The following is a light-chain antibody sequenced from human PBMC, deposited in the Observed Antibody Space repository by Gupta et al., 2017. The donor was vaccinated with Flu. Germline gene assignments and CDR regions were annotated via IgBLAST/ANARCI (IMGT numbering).Light chain of an antibody. CDR2: EST. V-gene: IGLV2-14*03. Sequence: QSALTQPASVSGSPGQSITISCSGTSSDIGTYNHVSLYQQYPGKAPKLMIYESTNRPSGVSNRCSGSKSGDTASLTISGRQAEDDADYYCSSDTGNSRNRVVFGGGTKLTVL. J-gene: IGLJ2*01. CDR3: SSDTGNSRNRVV. CDR1: SSDIGTYNH.